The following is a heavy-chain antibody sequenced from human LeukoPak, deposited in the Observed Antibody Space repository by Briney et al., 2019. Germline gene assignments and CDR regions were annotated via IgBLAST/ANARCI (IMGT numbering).Heavy chain of an antibody. CDR3: ARAPGYSSDLNDY. CDR2: ISAYNGNR. J-gene: IGHJ4*02. D-gene: IGHD6-19*01. Sequence: ASVKVSCKASGYTFSNYGISWVRQAPGQGLEWMGWISAYNGNRNYAQNFQGRVTMTTDTSTSTAYMELRSLRSDDTAAYYCARAPGYSSDLNDYWGQGTLVTVSS. CDR1: GYTFSNYG. V-gene: IGHV1-18*01.